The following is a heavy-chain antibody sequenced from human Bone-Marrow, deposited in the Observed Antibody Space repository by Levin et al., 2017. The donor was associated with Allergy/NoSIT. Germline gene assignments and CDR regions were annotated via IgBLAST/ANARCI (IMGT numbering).Heavy chain of an antibody. CDR3: ARLSYYYGAGTHPDEDY. CDR1: GASITSGDHY. CDR2: IYYSGST. V-gene: IGHV4-30-4*01. D-gene: IGHD3-10*01. Sequence: SETLSLTCSVSGASITSGDHYWSWIRQSPGKGLEWIGYIYYSGSTYYNPSLMTRITISLDPSKNHFSLKLSSVTVADTVVYYCARLSYYYGAGTHPDEDYWGQGALVIVSS. J-gene: IGHJ4*02.